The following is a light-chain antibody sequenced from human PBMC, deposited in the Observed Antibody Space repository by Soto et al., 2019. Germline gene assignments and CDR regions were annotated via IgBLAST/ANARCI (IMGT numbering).Light chain of an antibody. CDR1: SSDVGGYDY. CDR2: EVT. V-gene: IGLV2-8*01. Sequence: QSALTQPPSASGSPGQSVTISCTGTSSDVGGYDYVSWYQQRPGKAPKLLIHEVTKRPSGVPDRFSGSKSGNTASLTVSGLQAEDEADYYCCSYAGSSTLVFGGGTKLTVL. CDR3: CSYAGSSTLV. J-gene: IGLJ2*01.